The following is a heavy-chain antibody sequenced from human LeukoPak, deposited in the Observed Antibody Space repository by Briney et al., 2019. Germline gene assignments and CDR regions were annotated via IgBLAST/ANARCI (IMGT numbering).Heavy chain of an antibody. Sequence: GGSLRLSCVACGFSFRNYAIHLVRQAPGKGLEYVSVINTDGRITYYADSVKGRFTISRDNSKNTVYLQMGSLRGEDMAVYYCTRDGGSFCDFDYWGQGALVTVSS. CDR1: GFSFRNYA. CDR3: TRDGGSFCDFDY. J-gene: IGHJ4*02. V-gene: IGHV3-64*02. CDR2: INTDGRIT. D-gene: IGHD1-26*01.